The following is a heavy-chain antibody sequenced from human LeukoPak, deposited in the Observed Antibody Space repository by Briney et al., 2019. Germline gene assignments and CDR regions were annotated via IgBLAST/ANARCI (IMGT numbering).Heavy chain of an antibody. V-gene: IGHV3-30-3*01. CDR2: ISYDGSNK. CDR1: GFTFSSYA. D-gene: IGHD3-22*01. CDR3: ARGAVPIGGYYYGYFDY. J-gene: IGHJ4*02. Sequence: GGSLRLSCAASGFTFSSYAMHWVRQAPGKGLEGVAVISYDGSNKYYADSVKGRFTISRDNSKNTLYLQMNSLRAEDTAVYYCARGAVPIGGYYYGYFDYWGQGTLVTVSS.